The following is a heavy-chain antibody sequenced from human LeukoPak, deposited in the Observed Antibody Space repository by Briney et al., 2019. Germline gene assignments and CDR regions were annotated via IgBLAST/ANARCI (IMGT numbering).Heavy chain of an antibody. V-gene: IGHV4-38-2*02. Sequence: SETLSLTCTVSGYSISSGYYWGWIRQPPGKGLEWIGSIYHSGRTFYNPSLKSRVTISVDTSKNQFSLKLSSVTATDTAVYYCARDETYSSDWQSNHYYYYMDVWGKGTTVTVSS. D-gene: IGHD6-19*01. J-gene: IGHJ6*03. CDR1: GYSISSGYY. CDR2: IYHSGRT. CDR3: ARDETYSSDWQSNHYYYYMDV.